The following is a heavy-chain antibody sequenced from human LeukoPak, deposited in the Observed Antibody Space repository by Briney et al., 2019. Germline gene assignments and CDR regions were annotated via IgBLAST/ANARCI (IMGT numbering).Heavy chain of an antibody. D-gene: IGHD6-13*01. CDR2: INHNGGGT. V-gene: IGHV1-2*02. CDR3: AREAAAGGGDY. CDR1: GYTFTGYY. Sequence: AASVKVSCKASGYTFTGYYMHWVRQPPGQGLEWMGWINHNGGGTNYAQKFQGRVTMTRDPYINTAYMERSRLRADDAAVYYCAREAAAGGGDYWGQGTLVTVSS. J-gene: IGHJ4*02.